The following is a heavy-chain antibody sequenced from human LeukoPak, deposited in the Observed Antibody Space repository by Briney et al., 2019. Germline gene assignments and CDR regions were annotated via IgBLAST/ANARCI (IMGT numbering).Heavy chain of an antibody. CDR2: INHSGST. D-gene: IGHD1-1*01. J-gene: IGHJ4*02. Sequence: PSETLSLTCAVYGGSFSGYYWSWIRQPPGKGLEWIGEINHSGSTNYNPSLKSRVTISVDTSKNQFSLKLSSVTAADTAVYYCARARARYLYYFDYWGQGTLVTVSS. CDR1: GGSFSGYY. V-gene: IGHV4-34*01. CDR3: ARARARYLYYFDY.